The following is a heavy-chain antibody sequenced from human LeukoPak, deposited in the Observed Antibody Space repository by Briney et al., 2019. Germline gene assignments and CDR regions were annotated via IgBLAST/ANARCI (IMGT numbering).Heavy chain of an antibody. CDR1: GFTLSSYE. CDR2: ISPSGGIT. CDR3: AKDDDWGRYKH. D-gene: IGHD3-16*01. J-gene: IGHJ1*01. Sequence: GGSLRLSCTVSGFTLSSYEMSWIRQAPGKGLEWVSGISPSGGITYYTDSVKGRFTISRDNSKNTQSLQMNSLRAEDTAVYYCAKDDDWGRYKHWGQGTLVTVSS. V-gene: IGHV3-23*01.